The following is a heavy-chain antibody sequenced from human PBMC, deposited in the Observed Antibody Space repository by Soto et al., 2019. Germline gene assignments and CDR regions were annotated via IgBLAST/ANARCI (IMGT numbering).Heavy chain of an antibody. V-gene: IGHV4-39*01. Sequence: QLQLQESGPRLVKASETLSLTCTVSGGSISDTNYYWGWIRQPPGKGLEWIGSIHYSGSTHYNPSLDRRVTIHVDTARNPSSLQLDCVTAADASVYYCASQVTQRMTGQQYYFDYWGQGAPVTVSS. D-gene: IGHD6-13*01. J-gene: IGHJ4*02. CDR1: GGSISDTNYY. CDR2: IHYSGST. CDR3: ASQVTQRMTGQQYYFDY.